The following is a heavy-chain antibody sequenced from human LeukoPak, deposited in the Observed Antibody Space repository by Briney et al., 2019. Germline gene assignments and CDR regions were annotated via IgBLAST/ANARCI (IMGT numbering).Heavy chain of an antibody. CDR2: INPNSGGT. D-gene: IGHD3-10*01. CDR1: GYTFTGYY. J-gene: IGHJ6*02. CDR3: ARDLSAGFGELSGMDV. Sequence: GASVKVSCKASGYTFTGYYMHWVRQAPGQGLEWMGWINPNSGGTNYAQKFQGRVTMTRDTSISTAYMELSRLRSDDTAVYYCARDLSAGFGELSGMDVWGQGTTVTVSS. V-gene: IGHV1-2*02.